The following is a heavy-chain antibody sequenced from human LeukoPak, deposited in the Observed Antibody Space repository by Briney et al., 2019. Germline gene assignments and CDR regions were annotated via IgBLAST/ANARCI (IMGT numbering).Heavy chain of an antibody. CDR3: ATSSTGGLEAFDI. J-gene: IGHJ3*02. V-gene: IGHV4-59*08. Sequence: SETLSLTCTVSGGSISSYYWSWIRQPPGKGLEWIGYTYYSGSTNYNPSLKSRVTISVDTSKNKFYLKMSSVTAADTAVYYCATSSTGGLEAFDIWGQGTMVTVSS. CDR1: GGSISSYY. D-gene: IGHD3-10*01. CDR2: TYYSGST.